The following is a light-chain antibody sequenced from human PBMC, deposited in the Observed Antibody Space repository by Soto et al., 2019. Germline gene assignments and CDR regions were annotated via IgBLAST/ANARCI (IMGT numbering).Light chain of an antibody. CDR3: KSYAGSNTYV. CDR2: EVV. V-gene: IGLV2-8*01. J-gene: IGLJ1*01. Sequence: QSVLTQPPSASGSPGQSVTISCTGTKSDIGAYDFVSWYQHHPGKAPRLIIYEVVQRPSGVPGRFSGSKSGNTASLTVSGLQAADEADYFCKSYAGSNTYVFGSGTKLTVL. CDR1: KSDIGAYDF.